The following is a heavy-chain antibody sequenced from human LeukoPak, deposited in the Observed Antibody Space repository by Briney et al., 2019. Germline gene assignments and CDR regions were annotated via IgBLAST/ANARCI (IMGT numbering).Heavy chain of an antibody. CDR1: GYSISSGYH. CDR2: IYYSGST. Sequence: SETLSLTCAVSGYSISSGYHWAWIRQPPGKGLEWIGSIYYSGSTYYNPSLKSRVTISVDTSKNRFSLKLSSVTAADTAVYYCARRGRYGGYDFSFDYWGQGTLVTVSS. CDR3: ARRGRYGGYDFSFDY. V-gene: IGHV4-38-2*01. D-gene: IGHD5-12*01. J-gene: IGHJ4*02.